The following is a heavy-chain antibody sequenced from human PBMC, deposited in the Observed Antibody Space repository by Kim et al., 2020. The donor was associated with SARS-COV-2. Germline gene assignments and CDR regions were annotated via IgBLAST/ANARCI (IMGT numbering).Heavy chain of an antibody. CDR1: GFTFGDYA. D-gene: IGHD2-15*01. CDR2: IRSKAYGGTT. Sequence: GGSLRLSCTASGFTFGDYAMSWVRQAPGKGLEWVGFIRSKAYGGTTEYAASVKGRFTISRDDSKSIAYLQMNSLKTEDTAVYYCTRDPRLEVVAAHHPPVSVKETTAVNDYWGQGTLVTVSS. CDR3: TRDPRLEVVAAHHPPVSVKETTAVNDY. V-gene: IGHV3-49*04. J-gene: IGHJ4*02.